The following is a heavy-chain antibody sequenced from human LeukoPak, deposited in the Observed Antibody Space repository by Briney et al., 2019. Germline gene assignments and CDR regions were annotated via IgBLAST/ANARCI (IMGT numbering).Heavy chain of an antibody. CDR3: ARPVKTGTVAFDI. CDR1: GFTFSSYG. Sequence: GGSLRLSCAASGFTFSSYGMHWVRQAPGKGLEWVAFIRYDGSNKYYADSVKGRFTISRDNSKNTLYLQMNSLRAEDTAVYYCARPVKTGTVAFDIWGQGTMVTVSS. V-gene: IGHV3-30*02. D-gene: IGHD1-14*01. J-gene: IGHJ3*02. CDR2: IRYDGSNK.